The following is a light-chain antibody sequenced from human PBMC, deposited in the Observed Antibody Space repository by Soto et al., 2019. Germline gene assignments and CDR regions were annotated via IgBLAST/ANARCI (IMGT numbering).Light chain of an antibody. CDR1: QSISGY. Sequence: DVQMTQSPSSLSASVGDRVTITCRASQSISGYLNWYQQKPGKAPNLLIYAESSLQSGVPSRFSGSGSGTEFTLTISSLQPDDFATYYCQQYNTYRAFGQGTKVDIK. J-gene: IGKJ1*01. CDR2: AES. V-gene: IGKV1-39*01. CDR3: QQYNTYRA.